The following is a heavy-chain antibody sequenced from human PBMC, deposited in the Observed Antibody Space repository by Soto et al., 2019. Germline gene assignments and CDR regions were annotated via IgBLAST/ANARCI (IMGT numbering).Heavy chain of an antibody. D-gene: IGHD7-27*01. J-gene: IGHJ6*03. CDR1: GGSISSYY. CDR3: AKNPNRGLDYYYYYVDV. CDR2: IYYSGST. Sequence: SPTLSLTCTVYGGSISSYYWSWIRQPPGKGLEWIGYIYYSGSTNYNPSLKSRVTISVDTSKNQFSLKLSSVTAADTAVYYCAKNPNRGLDYYYYYVDVWGKGTTVTVSS. V-gene: IGHV4-59*08.